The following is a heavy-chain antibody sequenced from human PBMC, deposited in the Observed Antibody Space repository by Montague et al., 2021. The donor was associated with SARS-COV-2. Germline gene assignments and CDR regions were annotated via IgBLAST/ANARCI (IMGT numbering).Heavy chain of an antibody. J-gene: IGHJ2*01. Sequence: SETLSLTCTVSGASMSGSYWGWVRQPPGKGPEWIGNIYSSGSTHYNPSLKSRVTISVDTSKNQFSPRLSSVTAADTAVYYCAREYRIELWQTNWYFGLWGRGTLVTVSS. CDR1: GASMSGSY. D-gene: IGHD3-16*01. CDR2: IYSSGST. V-gene: IGHV4-59*01. CDR3: AREYRIELWQTNWYFGL.